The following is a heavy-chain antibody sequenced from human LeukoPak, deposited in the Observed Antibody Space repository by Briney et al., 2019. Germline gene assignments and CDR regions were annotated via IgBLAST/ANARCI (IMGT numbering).Heavy chain of an antibody. J-gene: IGHJ4*02. CDR3: AKVVQYTASTGTGLDY. V-gene: IGHV3-33*06. CDR1: GFTFFNYG. Sequence: GGSLRLSCAASGFTFFNYGMHWVRQAPGKGLDWVAAIWYDGSYKYYADSVRGRFTISRDNSKNTLYLHMDSLRAEDTAIYYCAKVVQYTASTGTGLDYWGRGTLVTVSS. D-gene: IGHD6-13*01. CDR2: IWYDGSYK.